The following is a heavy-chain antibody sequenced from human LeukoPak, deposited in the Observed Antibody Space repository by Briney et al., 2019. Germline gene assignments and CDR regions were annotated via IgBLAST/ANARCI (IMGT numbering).Heavy chain of an antibody. CDR1: GGSFSSYF. CDR2: INHSGRT. D-gene: IGHD3-10*01. CDR3: ARRTVRGVIIPLFDY. V-gene: IGHV4-34*01. J-gene: IGHJ4*02. Sequence: PSETLSLTCAVYGGSFSSYFWSWIRQPPGKGLEWIGEINHSGRTNYNPSLESRVAISVDTSKNQFSLKLSSVTAADTAVYYCARRTVRGVIIPLFDYWGQGTLVTVSS.